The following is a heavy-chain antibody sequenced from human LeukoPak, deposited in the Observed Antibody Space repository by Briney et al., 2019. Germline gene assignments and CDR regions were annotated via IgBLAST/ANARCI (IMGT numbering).Heavy chain of an antibody. V-gene: IGHV1-69*05. D-gene: IGHD4-11*01. CDR3: ARYYSNNFYYYYYMDV. J-gene: IGHJ6*03. CDR2: IIPIFGTA. Sequence: ASVKVSCKASGGTFSSYAISWVRQAPGQGLEWMGGIIPIFGTANYAQKFQGRVTITTDESTSTAYMELSSLRSEDTAVYYCARYYSNNFYYYYYMDVWGQGTLVTVSS. CDR1: GGTFSSYA.